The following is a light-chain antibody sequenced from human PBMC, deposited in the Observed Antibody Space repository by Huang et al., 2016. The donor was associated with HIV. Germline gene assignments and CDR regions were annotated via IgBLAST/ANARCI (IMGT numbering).Light chain of an antibody. Sequence: ERVMTQSPATVSLSPGERATLSCRASLSVSTNLAWYQQRPGQAPRLLNYGASTRATGIPARFSGGGSGAEFTLTISSLQSEDFAVYYCQQYDNWPLTFGGGTKVQIK. CDR1: LSVSTN. J-gene: IGKJ4*01. CDR2: GAS. CDR3: QQYDNWPLT. V-gene: IGKV3-15*01.